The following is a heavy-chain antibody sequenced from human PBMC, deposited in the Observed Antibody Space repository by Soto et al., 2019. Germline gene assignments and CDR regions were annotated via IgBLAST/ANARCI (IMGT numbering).Heavy chain of an antibody. Sequence: RTCTGCGGSESRYCWSWIRQPPGKGLEWIGYIYYSGSTNYNPSLKSRVTISVDTSKNQFSLKLSSVTAADTAVYYCARGDRYCSGGSCRNWFDPWGQGTLVTVSS. J-gene: IGHJ5*02. CDR2: IYYSGST. V-gene: IGHV4-59*02. CDR1: GGSESRYC. D-gene: IGHD2-15*01. CDR3: ARGDRYCSGGSCRNWFDP.